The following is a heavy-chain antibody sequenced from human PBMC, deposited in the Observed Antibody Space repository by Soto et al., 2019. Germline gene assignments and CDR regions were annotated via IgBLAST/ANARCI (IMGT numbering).Heavy chain of an antibody. D-gene: IGHD3-9*01. CDR3: ARARVYYDILAGIGGAWFDP. V-gene: IGHV1-8*01. J-gene: IGHJ5*02. Sequence: QVQLVQSGAEVKKPGASVKVSCKASGYTFTSYDINWVRQATGQGLEWMGWMNPNSGNTGYAQKFQGRVTMTRNTSISTAYMELGSLRSEDTAVYYCARARVYYDILAGIGGAWFDPWGQGTLVTVSS. CDR2: MNPNSGNT. CDR1: GYTFTSYD.